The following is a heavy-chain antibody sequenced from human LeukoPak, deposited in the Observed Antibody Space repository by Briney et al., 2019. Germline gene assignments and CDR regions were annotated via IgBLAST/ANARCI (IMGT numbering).Heavy chain of an antibody. CDR2: IWYDGSNK. CDR3: ARVAYSSSPRPEDYYYYMDV. D-gene: IGHD6-6*01. Sequence: PGRSLRLSCAASGFTFSSYGMHWVRQAPGKGLEWVAVIWYDGSNKYYADSVKGRFTISRDNSKNTLYLQMNSLRAEDTAVYYCARVAYSSSPRPEDYYYYMDVWGKGTTVTVSS. V-gene: IGHV3-33*01. J-gene: IGHJ6*03. CDR1: GFTFSSYG.